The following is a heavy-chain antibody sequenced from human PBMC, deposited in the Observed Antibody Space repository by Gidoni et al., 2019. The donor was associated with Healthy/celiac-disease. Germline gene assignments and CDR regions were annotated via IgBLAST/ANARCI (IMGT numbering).Heavy chain of an antibody. Sequence: EVQLVESGGGLVQPGGSLRLSCSASGFTFSSYAMHWVRQAPGKGLEYVSASSSNGGSTYYADSVKGRFTISRDNSKNTLYLQMSSLRAEDTAVYYCVKTPLGWLMEYYFDYWGQGTLVTVSS. CDR3: VKTPLGWLMEYYFDY. V-gene: IGHV3-64D*06. CDR1: GFTFSSYA. D-gene: IGHD2-8*01. J-gene: IGHJ4*02. CDR2: SSSNGGST.